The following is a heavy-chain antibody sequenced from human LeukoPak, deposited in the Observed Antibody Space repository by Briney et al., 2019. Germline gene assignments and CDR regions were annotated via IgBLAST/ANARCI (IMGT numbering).Heavy chain of an antibody. CDR1: GFTFSSYA. Sequence: GGSLRLSCAASGFTFSSYAMHWVRQAPGKGLEYVSAISSNGGSTYYANSVKGTFTISRDNSKNTLYLQMGSLRAEDMAVYYCAREMTRSFDYWGQGTLVTVSS. V-gene: IGHV3-64*01. J-gene: IGHJ4*02. CDR3: AREMTRSFDY. CDR2: ISSNGGST.